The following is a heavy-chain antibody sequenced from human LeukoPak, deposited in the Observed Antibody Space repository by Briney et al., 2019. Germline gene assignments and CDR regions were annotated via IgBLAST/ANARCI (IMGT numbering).Heavy chain of an antibody. D-gene: IGHD3-10*01. CDR2: IYYSGST. CDR1: GGSISSSSYY. Sequence: SETLSLTCTVSGGSISSSSYYWGWIRQPPGKGLEWIGSIYYSGSTYYNPSLKSRVTISVDTSKNQFSLKLSSVTAADTAEYYCARRGFGAYYYYGMDVWGQGTTVTVSS. CDR3: ARRGFGAYYYYGMDV. J-gene: IGHJ6*02. V-gene: IGHV4-39*01.